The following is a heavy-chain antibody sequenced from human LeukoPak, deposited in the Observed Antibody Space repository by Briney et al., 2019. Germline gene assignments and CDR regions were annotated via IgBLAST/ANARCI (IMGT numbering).Heavy chain of an antibody. J-gene: IGHJ4*02. CDR1: GFTVISNY. CDR3: VTYSGYDPGRY. CDR2: IYSGGST. Sequence: GGSLRLSCAASGFTVISNYMSWVRQAPGKGLEWVSVIYSGGSTYYADSVKGRFTISRDNSKNTLYLQMNRLRTEDTAVYYCVTYSGYDPGRYWGQGTLVTVSS. V-gene: IGHV3-66*01. D-gene: IGHD5-12*01.